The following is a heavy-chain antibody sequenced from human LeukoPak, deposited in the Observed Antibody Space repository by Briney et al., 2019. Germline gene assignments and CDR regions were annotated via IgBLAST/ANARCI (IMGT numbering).Heavy chain of an antibody. D-gene: IGHD3-10*01. CDR3: ARDMNLWFGEFFDAFDI. CDR2: ISYDGSNK. Sequence: GGSLRLSCAASGFTFSSYAMHWVRQAPGKGLEWVAVISYDGSNKYYADSVKGRFTISRDNSKNTLYLQMNSLRAEDTAVYYCARDMNLWFGEFFDAFDIWGQGTMVTVSS. CDR1: GFTFSSYA. J-gene: IGHJ3*02. V-gene: IGHV3-30-3*01.